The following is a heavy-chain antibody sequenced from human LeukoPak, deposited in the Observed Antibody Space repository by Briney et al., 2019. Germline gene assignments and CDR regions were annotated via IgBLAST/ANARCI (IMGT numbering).Heavy chain of an antibody. J-gene: IGHJ5*01. CDR3: VKDPRDTYGTNWFVS. Sequence: GGSLRLSCVASGFSFVNYAMSWVRQAPGKGLQWVSQISGTGGATWYAGFARDRFTISRDNSRKTLYLQMSGLRVEDTAMYYCVKDPRDTYGTNWFVSWGQGTLLIVSS. V-gene: IGHV3-23*01. CDR2: ISGTGGAT. D-gene: IGHD2-21*01. CDR1: GFSFVNYA.